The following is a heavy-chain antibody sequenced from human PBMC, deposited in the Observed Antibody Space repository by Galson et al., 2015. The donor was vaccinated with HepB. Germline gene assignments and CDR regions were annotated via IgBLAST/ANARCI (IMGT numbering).Heavy chain of an antibody. Sequence: SLRLSCAASGFTFSSYAMSWVRQAPGKGLEWVSAISGSGGSTYYADSVKGRFTISRDNSKNTLYLQMNSLRAEDTAVYYCAKPSPGDIVVVPAAAHAFDIWGQGTMVTVSS. CDR2: ISGSGGST. CDR3: AKPSPGDIVVVPAAAHAFDI. D-gene: IGHD2-2*01. CDR1: GFTFSSYA. J-gene: IGHJ3*02. V-gene: IGHV3-23*01.